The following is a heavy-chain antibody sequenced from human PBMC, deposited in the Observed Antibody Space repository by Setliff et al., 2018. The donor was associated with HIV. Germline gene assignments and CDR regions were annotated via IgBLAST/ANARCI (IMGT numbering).Heavy chain of an antibody. CDR2: IYHRGNA. V-gene: IGHV4-39*01. D-gene: IGHD2-21*02. CDR1: NGSIRRSSSFY. Sequence: LSLTCTVSNGSIRRSSSFYWGWVRQPPGKGLEWIGSIYHRGNAYYNPSLKSRVTMSVDTSKNQFSLKLTSLTAADTAVYYCARGAPGGYCGGGCYFQGDYQYYYYMDVWGNGTTVTVSS. J-gene: IGHJ6*03. CDR3: ARGAPGGYCGGGCYFQGDYQYYYYMDV.